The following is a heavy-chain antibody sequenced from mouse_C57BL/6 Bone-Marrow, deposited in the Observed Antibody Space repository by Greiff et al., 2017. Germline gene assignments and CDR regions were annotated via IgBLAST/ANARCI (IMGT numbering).Heavy chain of an antibody. J-gene: IGHJ3*01. CDR3: ARHPTTVVANKAWFAY. CDR2: ISGGGGNT. D-gene: IGHD1-1*01. CDR1: GFTFSSYT. V-gene: IGHV5-9*01. Sequence: EVQRVESGGGLVKPGGSLKLSCAASGFTFSSYTMSWVRQTPEKRLEWVATISGGGGNTYYPDSVKGRFTISRDNAKNTLYLQMSSLRSEDTALYYCARHPTTVVANKAWFAYWGQGTLVTVSA.